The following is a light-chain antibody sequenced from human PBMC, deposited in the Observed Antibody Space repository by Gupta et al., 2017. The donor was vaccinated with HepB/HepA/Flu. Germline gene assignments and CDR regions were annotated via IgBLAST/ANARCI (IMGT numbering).Light chain of an antibody. J-gene: IGKJ1*01. V-gene: IGKV1-39*01. Sequence: DIQMTQSPSSLSASVGDRVTITCRSSQSISTYLNWYQHEPGKAPKLLIYAASSLPSGVPSRFSGSGSGTDFTLTISRLQPEDFATFYCQQRDNTPSTFGQGTKVEIK. CDR2: AAS. CDR1: QSISTY. CDR3: QQRDNTPST.